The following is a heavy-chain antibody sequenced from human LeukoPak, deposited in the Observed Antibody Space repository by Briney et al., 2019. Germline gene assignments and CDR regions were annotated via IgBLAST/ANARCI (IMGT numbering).Heavy chain of an antibody. D-gene: IGHD3-22*01. V-gene: IGHV3-30*03. J-gene: IGHJ4*02. Sequence: GGSLRLSCAASGFTFSSYWMSWVRQAPGKGLEWVAVISYDGSNKYYADSVKGRFTISRDNSKNTLYLQMNSLRAEDTAVYHCARVGSYYHSSGYEFVVDYWGQGTLVTVSS. CDR3: ARVGSYYHSSGYEFVVDY. CDR1: GFTFSSYW. CDR2: ISYDGSNK.